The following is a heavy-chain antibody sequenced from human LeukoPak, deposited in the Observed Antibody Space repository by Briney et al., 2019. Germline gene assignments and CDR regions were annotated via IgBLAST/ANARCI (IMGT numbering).Heavy chain of an antibody. D-gene: IGHD2-2*01. CDR3: ARTVVVPAAMMDY. J-gene: IGHJ4*02. CDR2: ISAYNGNT. V-gene: IGHV1-18*01. Sequence: ASVKVSCKASGYTFTRHAMNWVRQAPGQGLEWMGWISAYNGNTNYAQKLQGRVTMTTDTSTSTAYMELRSLRSDDTAVYYCARTVVVPAAMMDYWGQGTLVTVSS. CDR1: GYTFTRHA.